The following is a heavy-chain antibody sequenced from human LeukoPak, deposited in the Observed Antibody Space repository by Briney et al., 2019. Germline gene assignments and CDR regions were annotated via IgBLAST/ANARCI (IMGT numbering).Heavy chain of an antibody. CDR3: ATLSYDVWTGVNWFDP. J-gene: IGHJ5*02. CDR2: IWYDGSNK. CDR1: GFTFSSYG. Sequence: GGSLRLSCAASGFTFSSYGMHWVRQAPGKGLEWVAVIWYDGSNKYYADSVKGRFAISRGIPKNTVYLQMNSLRAEDSAVYYCATLSYDVWTGVNWFDPWGQGTLVTVSS. D-gene: IGHD3-3*01. V-gene: IGHV3-33*03.